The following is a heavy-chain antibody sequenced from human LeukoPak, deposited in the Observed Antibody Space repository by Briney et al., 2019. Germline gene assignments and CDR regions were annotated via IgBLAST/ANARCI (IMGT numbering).Heavy chain of an antibody. CDR3: ARRGTVRNWFDP. J-gene: IGHJ5*02. CDR2: VYWSGTT. Sequence: SETLSLTCTVSGGSISTYYWSWIRKPPGKGLEWIGYVYWSGTTNYNPSLKSRVTISVGTSKNQFSLKLSSVTAADTAVYYCARRGTVRNWFDPWGQGTLVTVSS. V-gene: IGHV4-59*08. D-gene: IGHD1-14*01. CDR1: GGSISTYY.